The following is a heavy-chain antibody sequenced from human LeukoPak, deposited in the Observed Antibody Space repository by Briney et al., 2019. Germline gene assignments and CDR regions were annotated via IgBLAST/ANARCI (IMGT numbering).Heavy chain of an antibody. CDR3: ASLGYSYGPTLYGMDV. CDR1: EGTCSSYA. J-gene: IGHJ6*04. CDR2: IIPIFGTA. V-gene: IGHV1-69*01. D-gene: IGHD5-18*01. Sequence: SVKVSCKASEGTCSSYAISWVRQAPGQGLEWMGGIIPIFGTANYAQKFQGRVTITADESTSTAYMELSSLRSEDTAVYYCASLGYSYGPTLYGMDVWGKGTTVTVSS.